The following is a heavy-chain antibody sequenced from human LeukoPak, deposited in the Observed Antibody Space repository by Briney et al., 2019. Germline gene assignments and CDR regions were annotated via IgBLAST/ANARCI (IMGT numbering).Heavy chain of an antibody. J-gene: IGHJ4*02. CDR2: INPNSGGT. CDR1: GYTFTGYY. V-gene: IGHV1-2*02. CDR3: ARARYDFWSGYSYDY. Sequence: GASVKVSCKASGYTFTGYYMQWVRQAPGQGLEWMGWINPNSGGTNYAQKFQGRVTMTRDTSISTAYMELSRLRSDDTAVYYCARARYDFWSGYSYDYWGQGTLVTVSS. D-gene: IGHD3-3*01.